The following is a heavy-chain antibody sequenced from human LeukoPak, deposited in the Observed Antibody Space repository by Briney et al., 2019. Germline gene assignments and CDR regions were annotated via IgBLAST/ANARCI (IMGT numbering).Heavy chain of an antibody. CDR1: GFTFSSYW. Sequence: TGGSLRLSCAASGFTFSSYWMHWVRQAPGKGLVWVSRINSDGSSTSYADSVKGRFTISRDNAKNTLYLQMNSLRAEDTAVYYCARGRDYDSSGYNNWFDPWGQGTLVTVSS. CDR3: ARGRDYDSSGYNNWFDP. CDR2: INSDGSST. J-gene: IGHJ5*02. D-gene: IGHD3-22*01. V-gene: IGHV3-74*01.